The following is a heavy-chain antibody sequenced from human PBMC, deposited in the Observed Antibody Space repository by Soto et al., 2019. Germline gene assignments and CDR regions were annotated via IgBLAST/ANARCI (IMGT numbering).Heavy chain of an antibody. CDR2: INPNSGGT. CDR1: GYTFTGYY. CDR3: ARDAIYYDSSGSLDY. D-gene: IGHD3-22*01. V-gene: IGHV1-2*04. J-gene: IGHJ4*02. Sequence: VSCKASGYTFTGYYMHWVRQAPGQGLEWMGWINPNSGGTNYAQKFQGWVTMTRDTSISTAYMELSRLRSDDTAVYYCARDAIYYDSSGSLDYWGQGTLVTVSS.